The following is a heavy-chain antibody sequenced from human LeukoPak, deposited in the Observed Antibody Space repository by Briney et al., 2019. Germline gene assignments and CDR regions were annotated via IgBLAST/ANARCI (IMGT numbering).Heavy chain of an antibody. CDR3: AKGPVGYFDL. CDR2: IYSDESLI. Sequence: GESLKISCTASGYSFSKYWIGWVRQTPGKGLEWMGFIYSDESLIRYSPSFQGQVTISADKSISTAYLQWSSLKASDTAMYYCAKGPVGYFDLWGRGTLVTVSS. D-gene: IGHD1-14*01. J-gene: IGHJ2*01. V-gene: IGHV5-51*01. CDR1: GYSFSKYW.